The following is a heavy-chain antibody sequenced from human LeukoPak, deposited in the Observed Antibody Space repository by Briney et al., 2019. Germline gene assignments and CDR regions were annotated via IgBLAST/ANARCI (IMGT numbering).Heavy chain of an antibody. D-gene: IGHD2-2*03. CDR2: IWYDGSNK. CDR1: GFTFSSYG. J-gene: IGHJ4*02. V-gene: IGHV3-33*01. Sequence: GGSPRLSCAASGFTFSSYGMHWVRQAPGKGLEWVAVIWYDGSNKYYADSVKGRFTISRDNSKNTLYLQLNSLRPEDTALYYCARDGYCSSTGCSAYFFDSWGQGTLVTVSS. CDR3: ARDGYCSSTGCSAYFFDS.